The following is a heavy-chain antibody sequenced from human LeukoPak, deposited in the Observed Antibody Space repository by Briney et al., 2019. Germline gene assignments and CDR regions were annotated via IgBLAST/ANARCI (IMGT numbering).Heavy chain of an antibody. CDR2: MNPNSGNT. J-gene: IGHJ5*02. CDR3: ARGTGYCSGGSCYYQKNWFDP. V-gene: IGHV1-8*01. D-gene: IGHD2-15*01. CDR1: GYTFTSYD. Sequence: ASMKVSCKASGYTFTSYDINWVRQATGQGLEWMGWMNPNSGNTGYAQKFQGRVTMTRNTSISTAYMELSSLRSEDTAVYYCARGTGYCSGGSCYYQKNWFDPWGQGTLVTVSS.